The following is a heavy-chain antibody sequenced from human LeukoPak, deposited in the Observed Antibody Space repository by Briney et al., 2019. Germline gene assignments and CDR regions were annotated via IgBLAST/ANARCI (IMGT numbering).Heavy chain of an antibody. CDR2: IKQDGSEK. Sequence: PGGSLRLSCAASGFTFSSYSMSWVRQAPGKGLEWVANIKQDGSEKNYVGSVKGRFTIARDNAENSLYLQMNSLRAEDTAVYYCVRSSITMVRGVIKSTTSWYHYYNMDVWGKGTTVTVSS. CDR1: GFTFSSYS. V-gene: IGHV3-7*01. D-gene: IGHD3-10*01. CDR3: VRSSITMVRGVIKSTTSWYHYYNMDV. J-gene: IGHJ6*03.